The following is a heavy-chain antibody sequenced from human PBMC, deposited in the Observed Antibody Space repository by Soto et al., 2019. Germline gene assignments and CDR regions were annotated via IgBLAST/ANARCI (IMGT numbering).Heavy chain of an antibody. J-gene: IGHJ4*02. CDR3: AVVGGLPRYY. CDR1: GGSLSRVGYS. Sequence: QLQLQESGSGLVKPSQTLSLTCAVTGGSLSRVGYSWSCLRQPPGKGLEWIGYIYHSGSTYYNTSLKSGVTVSVDGSKTQFSLKLSVVVAGDTAVYYCAVVGGLPRYYWGQGTLVTVSS. V-gene: IGHV4-30-2*01. D-gene: IGHD2-15*01. CDR2: IYHSGST.